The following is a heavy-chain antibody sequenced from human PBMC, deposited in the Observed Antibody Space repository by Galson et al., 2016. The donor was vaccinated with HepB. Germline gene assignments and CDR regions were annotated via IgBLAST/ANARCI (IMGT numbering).Heavy chain of an antibody. CDR1: GFTFSSYG. D-gene: IGHD1-26*01. J-gene: IGHJ4*02. V-gene: IGHV3-30*18. CDR3: AKGPGGPSGSYGPPHY. CDR2: ISSDGNYK. Sequence: SLRLSCAASGFTFSSYGMHWVRQAPGKGLAWVTVISSDGNYKYYANSVKGRFTISRDNSKHTLYLQMSSLRPEDTAVYYCAKGPGGPSGSYGPPHYWGQGTLVTVSS.